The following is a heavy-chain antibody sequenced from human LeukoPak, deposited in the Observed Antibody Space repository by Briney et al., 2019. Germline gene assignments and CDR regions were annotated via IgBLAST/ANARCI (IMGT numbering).Heavy chain of an antibody. Sequence: SETLSLTCTVSGGSISSGGYYWSWIRQPPGKGLEWIGYIYHSGSTYYNPSLKSRVTISVDTSKNQFSLKLSSVTAADTAVYYCARVSPLIAPVGAFDIWGQGTMVTVSS. D-gene: IGHD3-16*01. CDR1: GGSISSGGYY. CDR2: IYHSGST. J-gene: IGHJ3*02. CDR3: ARVSPLIAPVGAFDI. V-gene: IGHV4-30-2*01.